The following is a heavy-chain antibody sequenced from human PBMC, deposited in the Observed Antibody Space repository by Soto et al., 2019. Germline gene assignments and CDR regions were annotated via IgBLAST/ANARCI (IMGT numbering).Heavy chain of an antibody. D-gene: IGHD3-10*01. V-gene: IGHV4-59*01. CDR1: GGSISSYY. CDR2: IYYSGST. J-gene: IGHJ6*02. CDR3: ARWFITMVRGVNQRHYYYSGMDV. Sequence: SETLSLTCTVSGGSISSYYWSWIRQPPGKGLEWIGYIYYSGSTNYNPSLKSRVTISVDTSNNQFSLKLSSVTAADTAVYYCARWFITMVRGVNQRHYYYSGMDVWGQGTTVTVSS.